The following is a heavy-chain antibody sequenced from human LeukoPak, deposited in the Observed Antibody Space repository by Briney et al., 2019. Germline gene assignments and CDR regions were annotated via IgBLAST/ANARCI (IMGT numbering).Heavy chain of an antibody. Sequence: PGGSLTLSCAASGFTVSNNYMRWVRQAPGKGLEWVSAISGSGGSTYYADSVKGRFTLSRDISKNTVSLQMNSLRAEDTAVYYCAKDAKEEWELLVSESYYMDVWGKGTTVTIAS. D-gene: IGHD1-26*01. V-gene: IGHV3-23*01. CDR2: ISGSGGST. J-gene: IGHJ6*03. CDR1: GFTVSNNY. CDR3: AKDAKEEWELLVSESYYMDV.